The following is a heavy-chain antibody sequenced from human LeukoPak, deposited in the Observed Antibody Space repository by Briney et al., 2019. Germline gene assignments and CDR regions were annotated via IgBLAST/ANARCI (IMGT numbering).Heavy chain of an antibody. Sequence: SETLSLTCTVSGGSISSSSYYWGWIRQPPGKGLEWIGSIYYSGSTYYNPSLKSRVTISVDTSKNQFSLKLSSVTAADTAVYYCARQEVVAGWFDPWSQGTLVTVSS. D-gene: IGHD2-15*01. J-gene: IGHJ5*02. V-gene: IGHV4-39*01. CDR3: ARQEVVAGWFDP. CDR1: GGSISSSSYY. CDR2: IYYSGST.